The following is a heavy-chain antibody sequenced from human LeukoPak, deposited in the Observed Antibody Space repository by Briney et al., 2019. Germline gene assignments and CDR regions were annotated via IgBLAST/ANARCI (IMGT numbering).Heavy chain of an antibody. CDR1: GYTFTGYY. V-gene: IGHV1-2*06. CDR2: INPNGGAT. Sequence: ASVKVSCKASGYTFTGYYLHWVRQAPGQGLEWMGRINPNGGATNYAQKFQGRVTMTSDTSISTAYMELSRLRYDDTAVYYCARGGAPPLYSWAAAVYSWLDPWGQGALVTVSS. J-gene: IGHJ5*02. CDR3: ARGGAPPLYSWAAAVYSWLDP. D-gene: IGHD6-13*01.